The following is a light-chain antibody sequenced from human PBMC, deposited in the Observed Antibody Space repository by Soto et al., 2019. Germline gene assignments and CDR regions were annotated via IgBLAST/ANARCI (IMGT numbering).Light chain of an antibody. CDR2: EAS. Sequence: QSVLTQPPSVSGSPGQSVTISCTGTSSDVGSYNRVSWYQQPPGTAPKLIIYEASNRPSGVPDRFSGSKSGNTASLTISGLQAADEADYYCSLYTSENTYVFGTGTKVTVL. J-gene: IGLJ1*01. CDR3: SLYTSENTYV. V-gene: IGLV2-18*01. CDR1: SSDVGSYNR.